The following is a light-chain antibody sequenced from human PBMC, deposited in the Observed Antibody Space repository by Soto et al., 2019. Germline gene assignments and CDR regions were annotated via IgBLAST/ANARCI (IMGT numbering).Light chain of an antibody. CDR1: SSDVGGYNY. J-gene: IGLJ2*01. CDR3: SSYTSSNSNVV. V-gene: IGLV2-14*01. CDR2: DVS. Sequence: QSALTQPASVSGSPGQSITISCTGTSSDVGGYNYVSWYQQQPGKAPKLMIYDVSNRPSGVSNRFSGSKSGNTASLTISGLQAEDEADYYCSSYTSSNSNVVFGGGTKLTVL.